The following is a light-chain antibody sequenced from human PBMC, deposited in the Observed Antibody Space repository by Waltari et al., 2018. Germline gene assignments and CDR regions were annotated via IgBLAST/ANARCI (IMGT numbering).Light chain of an antibody. J-gene: IGKJ1*01. CDR3: QQYASSPPRT. V-gene: IGKV3-20*01. CDR1: QSFSNTY. Sequence: IVLTQSPGTLSLSPGERATLSCRASQSFSNTYLAWYQQRPGQAPRLLIYGVSIRAAGIPDRFSGSGSGTDFTLTISRLEPEDFAVYYCQQYASSPPRTFGQGTKVEIK. CDR2: GVS.